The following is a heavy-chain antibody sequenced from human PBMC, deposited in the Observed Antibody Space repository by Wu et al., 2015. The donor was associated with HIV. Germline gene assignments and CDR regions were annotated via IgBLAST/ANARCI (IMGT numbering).Heavy chain of an antibody. V-gene: IGHV1-18*01. D-gene: IGHD1-14*01. J-gene: IGHJ5*02. Sequence: QVHLGQSGAEVKKPGASVKVSCTASGDIFTNFGISWVRQAPGQGLEWMGWISAYNGNTNYAQKFQGRVTMTTDTTTRTAYMELRSLRSDDTAIYYCARIFQPGNYNWFDPWARDPVTVSS. CDR1: GDIFTNFG. CDR2: ISAYNGNT. CDR3: ARIFQPGNYNWFDP.